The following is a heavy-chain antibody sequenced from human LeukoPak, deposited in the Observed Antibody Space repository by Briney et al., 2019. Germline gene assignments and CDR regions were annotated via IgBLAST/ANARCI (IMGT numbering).Heavy chain of an antibody. Sequence: ASVKVSCKASGYTFTGYYMHWVQQAPGQGLEWMGWINPNSGGTNYAQKFQGRVTMTRDTSISTAYMELSRLRSDDTAVYYCARSRRGRWLHSGSYYYYYYYMDVWGKGTTVTVSS. CDR3: ARSRRGRWLHSGSYYYYYYYMDV. CDR1: GYTFTGYY. J-gene: IGHJ6*03. CDR2: INPNSGGT. D-gene: IGHD5-24*01. V-gene: IGHV1-2*02.